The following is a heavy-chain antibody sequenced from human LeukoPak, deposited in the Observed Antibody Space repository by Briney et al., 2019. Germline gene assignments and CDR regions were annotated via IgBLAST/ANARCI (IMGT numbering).Heavy chain of an antibody. V-gene: IGHV4-30-2*03. J-gene: IGHJ3*02. CDR3: ARRPPALGAFDI. CDR2: IYYSDSGKM. Sequence: SQALSLTCTVSGGSISSGEYFWSWLRQPPGKGLQWIGSIYYSDSGKMYYNPSLKSRVTISADTSKNQFSLKVSSVTAADTAVYYCARRPPALGAFDIWGQGTMVSVSS. CDR1: GGSISSGEYF.